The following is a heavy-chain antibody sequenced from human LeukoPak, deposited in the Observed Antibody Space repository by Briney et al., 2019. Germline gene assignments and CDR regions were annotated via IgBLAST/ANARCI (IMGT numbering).Heavy chain of an antibody. CDR2: IIPIFGTA. D-gene: IGHD6-13*01. V-gene: IGHV1-69*05. CDR3: ARGKKSSSWYFSFDY. CDR1: GGTFSSYA. J-gene: IGHJ4*02. Sequence: SVKVSCKASGGTFSSYAISWVRQAPGQGLEWMGGIIPIFGTANYAQKFQGRVTITTDESTSTAYMELSSLRSEDTAVYYCARGKKSSSWYFSFDYWGQGTLVTVCS.